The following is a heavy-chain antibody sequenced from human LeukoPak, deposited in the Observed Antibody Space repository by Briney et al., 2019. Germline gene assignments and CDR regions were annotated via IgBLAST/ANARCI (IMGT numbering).Heavy chain of an antibody. Sequence: GGALRLSCTASGFTFGTYAMNWVRQAPGKGLQWVALIIGNAATTAYADSVKGRFTISRHNSKNTLYLQMNSLRVEDTAVYYCVKDRTPDGYYSVDYWGQGILVTVSS. CDR2: IIGNAATT. V-gene: IGHV3-23*01. CDR3: VKDRTPDGYYSVDY. J-gene: IGHJ4*02. D-gene: IGHD3-3*01. CDR1: GFTFGTYA.